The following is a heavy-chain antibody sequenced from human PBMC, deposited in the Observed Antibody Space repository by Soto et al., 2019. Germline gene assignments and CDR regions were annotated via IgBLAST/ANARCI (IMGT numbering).Heavy chain of an antibody. V-gene: IGHV4-61*01. CDR2: IYYSGST. Sequence: SETLSLTCTVSGGSVSSGSYYWSWIRQPPGKGLEWIGYIYYSGSTNYNPSLKSRVTISVDTSKNQFSLKLSSVTAADTAVYYCAREGVSSSWYNYYGMDVWGQGTTVTVSS. D-gene: IGHD6-13*01. CDR1: GGSVSSGSYY. CDR3: AREGVSSSWYNYYGMDV. J-gene: IGHJ6*02.